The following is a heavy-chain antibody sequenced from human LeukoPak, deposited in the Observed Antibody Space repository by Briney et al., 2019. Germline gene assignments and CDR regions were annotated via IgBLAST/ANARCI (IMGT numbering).Heavy chain of an antibody. Sequence: GGSPRLSCAASGFTFSSHHMSWVRQGPGKRLEGVAAIGITGGDTYHSGSVNGRFTISRDNSKNTLYLQMNSLRAEDTAVYYCAREDPTVVLSLDYWGQGTLVTVSS. CDR1: GFTFSSHH. J-gene: IGHJ4*02. V-gene: IGHV3-23*01. CDR3: AREDPTVVLSLDY. CDR2: IGITGGDT. D-gene: IGHD1-1*01.